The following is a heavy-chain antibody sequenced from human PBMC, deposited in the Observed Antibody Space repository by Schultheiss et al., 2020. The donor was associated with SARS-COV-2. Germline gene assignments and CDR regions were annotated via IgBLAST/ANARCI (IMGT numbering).Heavy chain of an antibody. V-gene: IGHV4-38-2*02. CDR2: INHSGST. J-gene: IGHJ4*02. Sequence: SQTLSLTCTVSGYSISSGYYWGWIRQPPGKGLEWIGEINHSGSTNYNPSLKSRVTISVDTSKNQFSLKLSSVTAADTAVYYCARGYYDILTGYYYFDYWGQGTLVTVSS. CDR3: ARGYYDILTGYYYFDY. D-gene: IGHD3-9*01. CDR1: GYSISSGYY.